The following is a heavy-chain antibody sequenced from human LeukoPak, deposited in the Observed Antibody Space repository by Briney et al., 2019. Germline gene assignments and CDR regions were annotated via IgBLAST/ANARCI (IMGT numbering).Heavy chain of an antibody. D-gene: IGHD3-22*01. CDR1: GFTFSSYA. J-gene: IGHJ4*02. Sequence: GGSLRLSCAASGFTFSSYAMNWVRQAPGKGLEWVSIIGGNGGSTLYADSAKGRFTISRDSSNNTRYVQMNSLRAEDTAVYYCAKDLYYYDSSGYIAPGDYWGQGTLVTVSS. CDR2: IGGNGGST. CDR3: AKDLYYYDSSGYIAPGDY. V-gene: IGHV3-23*01.